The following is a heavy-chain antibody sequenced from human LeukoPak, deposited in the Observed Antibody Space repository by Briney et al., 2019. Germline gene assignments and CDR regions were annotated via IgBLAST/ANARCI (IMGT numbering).Heavy chain of an antibody. CDR2: INDNGGGT. CDR1: GFIFSRYG. V-gene: IGHV3-23*01. J-gene: IGHJ4*02. Sequence: GGSLRLSFAASGFIFSRYGMNWVRQAPGKGLEWVSDINDNGGGTFYADSVKGRFTVSRDNSKNTLYMQMNRLRGGDTAVYYCAKKLGSSPGDFFDYWGQGTLVTVSS. D-gene: IGHD6-6*01. CDR3: AKKLGSSPGDFFDY.